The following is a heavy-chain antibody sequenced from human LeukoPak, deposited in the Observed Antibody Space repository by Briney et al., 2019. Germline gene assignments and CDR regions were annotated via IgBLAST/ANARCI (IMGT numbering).Heavy chain of an antibody. D-gene: IGHD3-16*01. Sequence: KAGGSLRLSCAASGFTFSNAWMSWVRQAPGKGLEWVGRIKSKTDGGTTDYAAPVKGRFTISRDDSKNTLYLQMNSLKTEDTAVYYCTTVVWDLGILDYYYYMDVWGKGTTVTVSS. CDR1: GFTFSNAW. V-gene: IGHV3-15*01. CDR2: IKSKTDGGTT. CDR3: TTVVWDLGILDYYYYMDV. J-gene: IGHJ6*03.